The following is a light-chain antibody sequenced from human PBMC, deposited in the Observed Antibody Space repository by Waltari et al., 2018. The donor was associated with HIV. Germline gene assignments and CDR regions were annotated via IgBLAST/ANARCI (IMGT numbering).Light chain of an antibody. J-gene: IGLJ3*02. CDR1: STALRNYNS. CDR3: TSYISSSSPV. CDR2: EVS. V-gene: IGLV2-14*01. Sequence: QSALTQPASVSGSPGQSITLSCTGTSTALRNYNSVSWYQHHPGKAPKVIIYEVSNRPSGVSSRFSGSISANTASLTISGLQAEDEADYFCTSYISSSSPVFGGGTKVTVL.